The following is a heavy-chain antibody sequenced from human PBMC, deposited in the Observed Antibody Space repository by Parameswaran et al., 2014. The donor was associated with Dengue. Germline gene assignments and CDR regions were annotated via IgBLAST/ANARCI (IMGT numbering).Heavy chain of an antibody. J-gene: IGHJ6*02. CDR3: ARDRVPETYDYGDYVAPLDYYYGMDV. Sequence: GGSLRLSCAASGFTFSSYAMHWVRQAPGKGLEWVAVISYDGSNKYYADSVKGRFTISRDNSKNTLYLQMNSLRAEDTAVYYCARDRVPETYDYGDYVAPLDYYYGMDVWGQGTTVTVSS. CDR2: ISYDGSNK. V-gene: IGHV3-30-3*01. D-gene: IGHD4-17*01. CDR1: GFTFSSYA.